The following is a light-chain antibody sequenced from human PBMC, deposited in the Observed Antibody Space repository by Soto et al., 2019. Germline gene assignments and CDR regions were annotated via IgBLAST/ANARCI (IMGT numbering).Light chain of an antibody. CDR2: GAS. CDR3: QQYGGSRWT. J-gene: IGKJ1*01. V-gene: IGKV3-20*01. CDR1: QSVSSTY. Sequence: EIFLTQSPGTLSLSPGERATLSCRASQSVSSTYLAWYQQKPGQAPRLLIYGASNRATGIPDRFSGSGSGTDFTLTISRLEPEDFAVYYCQQYGGSRWTFGQGTQVDIK.